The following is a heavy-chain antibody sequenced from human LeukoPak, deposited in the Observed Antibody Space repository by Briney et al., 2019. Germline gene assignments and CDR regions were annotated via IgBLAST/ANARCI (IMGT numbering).Heavy chain of an antibody. D-gene: IGHD2-8*01. CDR2: FDPEDGET. CDR3: ATSVVLTPPFDY. Sequence: ASVRVSSKVSGYTLTELSMHWVRQAPGEGREWMGGFDPEDGETIYAQKFQGRVTMTEDTSTDTAYMELSSLRSEDTAVYYCATSVVLTPPFDYWGQGTLVTVSS. J-gene: IGHJ4*02. CDR1: GYTLTELS. V-gene: IGHV1-24*01.